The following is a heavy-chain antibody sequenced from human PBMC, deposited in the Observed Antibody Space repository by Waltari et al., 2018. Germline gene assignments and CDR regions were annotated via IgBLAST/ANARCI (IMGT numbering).Heavy chain of an antibody. D-gene: IGHD2-15*01. CDR1: GLIFSTSW. CDR3: ASHRPGGYGMDV. CDR2: ITSDGTRT. Sequence: VQLVESGGGLVQRGGSLRLSCEASGLIFSTSWMCWVRQVPGKGLVWVSTITSDGTRTRYADSVKGRFTISRDNAKNTLYLQTNSLRAEDTAVYYCASHRPGGYGMDVWGHGTTVTVSS. V-gene: IGHV3-74*01. J-gene: IGHJ6*02.